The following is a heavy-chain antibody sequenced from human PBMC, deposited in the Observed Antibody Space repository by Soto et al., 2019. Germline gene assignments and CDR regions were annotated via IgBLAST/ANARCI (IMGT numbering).Heavy chain of an antibody. CDR3: ASGGSDSDRGGRPSLFFDY. Sequence: SETLSLTCTVSGGSISSGGYYWSWIRQHPGKGLECIGYIYYSGSTYYNPSLKSRVTISVDTSKNQFSLKLSSVTAADTAVYYCASGGSDSDRGGRPSLFFDYWGRGTLVTVSS. D-gene: IGHD3-22*01. CDR2: IYYSGST. J-gene: IGHJ4*02. CDR1: GGSISSGGYY. V-gene: IGHV4-31*03.